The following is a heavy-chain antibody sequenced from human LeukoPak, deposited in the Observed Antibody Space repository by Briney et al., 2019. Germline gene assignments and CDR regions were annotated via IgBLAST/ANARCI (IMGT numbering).Heavy chain of an antibody. CDR3: ARDLDWFDP. Sequence: SETLSLTCAVYGGCFSGYYWSWIRQPPGKGLEWIGEINHSGSTNYNPSLKSRVTISVDTSKNQFSLKLSSVTAADTAMYYCARDLDWFDPWGQGTLVTVSS. J-gene: IGHJ5*02. CDR2: INHSGST. CDR1: GGCFSGYY. V-gene: IGHV4-34*01.